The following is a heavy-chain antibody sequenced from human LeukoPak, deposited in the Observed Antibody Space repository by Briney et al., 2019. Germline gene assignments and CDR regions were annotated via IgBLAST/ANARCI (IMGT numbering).Heavy chain of an antibody. Sequence: GGSLRLSCAASGFTFSGYSMNWVRQAPGKGLEWVSYITSGSSTKYYADSVKGRFTISRDNAKNSLYLQVNSLRAEDTAVYYCARLRSYGYYYDGMDVWGQGTTVTVSS. V-gene: IGHV3-48*04. J-gene: IGHJ6*02. CDR3: ARLRSYGYYYDGMDV. D-gene: IGHD3-16*01. CDR1: GFTFSGYS. CDR2: ITSGSSTK.